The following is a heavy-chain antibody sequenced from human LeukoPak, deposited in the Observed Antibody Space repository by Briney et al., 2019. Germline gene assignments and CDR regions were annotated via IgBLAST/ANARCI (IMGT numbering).Heavy chain of an antibody. J-gene: IGHJ5*02. CDR2: ISSSSSTI. V-gene: IGHV3-48*01. Sequence: GGSLRLSCAASGFTLRSYSMSWVGQAPGKGLEWVSYISSSSSTIYYADSVKGRFTISRDNSKNTLYLQVNSLRAEDTAVYYCARAQVGYNWFDPWGQGTLVTVSS. CDR3: ARAQVGYNWFDP. CDR1: GFTLRSYS. D-gene: IGHD1-26*01.